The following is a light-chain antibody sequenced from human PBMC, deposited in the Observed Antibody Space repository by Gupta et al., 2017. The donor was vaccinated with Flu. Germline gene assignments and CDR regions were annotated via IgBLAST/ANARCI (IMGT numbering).Light chain of an antibody. CDR2: DNS. J-gene: IGLJ1*01. CDR3: QVWDTDSDQWV. CDR1: NIAVQS. V-gene: IGLV3-21*02. Sequence: SYVLTQPPSVSVAPGQTARIPCGGNNIAVQSVNWYQQKPGQAPVLVVYDNSDRPSGIPERFSGSTSGNTATLTISRVEAGDEADFYCQVWDTDSDQWVFGSGTKVTVL.